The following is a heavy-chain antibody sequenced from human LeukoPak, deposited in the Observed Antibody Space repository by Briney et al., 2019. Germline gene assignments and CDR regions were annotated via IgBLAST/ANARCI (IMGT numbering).Heavy chain of an antibody. Sequence: PSETLSLTCTVSGGSISSSSYYWGWIRQPPGKGLKWIGSIYYSGSTYYNPSLKSRDTISVDTSKNQFSLKLSSVTAADTAVYYCARQGYSGYDYFDYWGQGTLVTVSS. CDR1: GGSISSSSYY. J-gene: IGHJ4*02. D-gene: IGHD5-12*01. CDR2: IYYSGST. V-gene: IGHV4-39*01. CDR3: ARQGYSGYDYFDY.